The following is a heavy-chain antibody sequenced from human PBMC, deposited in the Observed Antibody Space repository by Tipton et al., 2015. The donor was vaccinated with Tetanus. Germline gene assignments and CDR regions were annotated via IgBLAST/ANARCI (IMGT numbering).Heavy chain of an antibody. CDR2: ISRSSSTI. J-gene: IGHJ3*01. CDR1: GFTFSDYY. Sequence: SLRLSCAASGFTFSDYYMTWIRQAPGKGLEWVSYISRSSSTIYYADSVKGRFTISRDNAKNSLYLQMSSLRAEDTAVYYCARDVAGNTAWPVAFDVWGRGRMVSVSS. V-gene: IGHV3-11*01. D-gene: IGHD4-23*01. CDR3: ARDVAGNTAWPVAFDV.